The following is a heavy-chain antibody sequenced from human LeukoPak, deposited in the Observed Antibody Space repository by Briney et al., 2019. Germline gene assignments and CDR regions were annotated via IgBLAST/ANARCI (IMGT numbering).Heavy chain of an antibody. J-gene: IGHJ4*02. V-gene: IGHV3-66*01. CDR2: LYSDGTT. Sequence: GGSLRLSCAASGLTVGSNYMSWVRQAPGKGLEWVSVLYSDGTTYYADSVKGRFTISRDNSKNTVFLQMNSLRAEDTAVYYCAKGVGTNKGGYYFDYWGQGTPVTVSS. D-gene: IGHD3-3*01. CDR1: GLTVGSNY. CDR3: AKGVGTNKGGYYFDY.